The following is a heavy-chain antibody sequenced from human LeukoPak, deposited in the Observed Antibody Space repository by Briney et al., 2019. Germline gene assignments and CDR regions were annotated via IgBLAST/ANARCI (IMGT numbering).Heavy chain of an antibody. CDR3: ARVPTLTVKSFMWFDP. CDR2: IYYSGST. D-gene: IGHD4-17*01. J-gene: IGHJ5*02. V-gene: IGHV4-59*12. Sequence: SETLSLTCTVSGGSISSYYWSWIRQPPGKELEWIGYIYYSGSTNYNPSLKSRVTISVDTSKNQFSLKLSSVTAADTAVYYCARVPTLTVKSFMWFDPWGQGTLVTVSS. CDR1: GGSISSYY.